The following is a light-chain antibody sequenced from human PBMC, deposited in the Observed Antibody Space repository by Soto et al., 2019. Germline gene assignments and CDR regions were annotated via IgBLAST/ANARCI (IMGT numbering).Light chain of an antibody. CDR2: DAS. Sequence: DIQMTQSPSSLSASVGDRVTITCQASQDISNFLSWYQQKSGKAPKLLIYDASNLETGVPSRFSASGSGTDFTFTISSLQPEDIATYYCQQYDNFPRTFGQGTKVEIK. CDR1: QDISNF. J-gene: IGKJ1*01. V-gene: IGKV1-33*01. CDR3: QQYDNFPRT.